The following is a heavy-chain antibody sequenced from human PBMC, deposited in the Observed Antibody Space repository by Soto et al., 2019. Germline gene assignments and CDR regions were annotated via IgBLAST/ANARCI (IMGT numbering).Heavy chain of an antibody. Sequence: GASVKVSCKASGYTFTSYDINWVRQATGQGLEWMGWMNPNSGNTGYAQKFQGRVTMTRNTSISTAYMELSSLRSEDKAVYYCARGLTGYSSRPFASGWFDPWGKGTLVTVSS. CDR3: ARGLTGYSSRPFASGWFDP. J-gene: IGHJ5*02. CDR2: MNPNSGNT. CDR1: GYTFTSYD. D-gene: IGHD6-13*01. V-gene: IGHV1-8*01.